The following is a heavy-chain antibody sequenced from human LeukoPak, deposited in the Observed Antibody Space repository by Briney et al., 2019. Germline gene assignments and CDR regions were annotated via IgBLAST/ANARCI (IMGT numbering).Heavy chain of an antibody. D-gene: IGHD2-2*02. CDR1: GYTFTSYG. J-gene: IGHJ4*02. CDR2: ISAYNGNT. V-gene: IGHV1-18*01. CDR3: ARDDIAVVPAAIPGYYFDY. Sequence: GASVKVSCKASGYTFTSYGISWVRQAPGQGLEWMGWISAYNGNTNYAQKLQGRVTMTTDTSTSTAYMELRSLRSDDTAVYYCARDDIAVVPAAIPGYYFDYWGQGTLVTVSS.